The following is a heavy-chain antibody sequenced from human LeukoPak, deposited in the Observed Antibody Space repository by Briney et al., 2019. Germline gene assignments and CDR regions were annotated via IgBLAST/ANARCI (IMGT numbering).Heavy chain of an antibody. D-gene: IGHD1-26*01. V-gene: IGHV3-7*03. CDR1: GFTFSSYW. J-gene: IGHJ4*02. Sequence: GGSLRLSCAASGFTFSSYWMSWVRQAPGKGLEWVAYINKDGGEKYYVDSVKGRFTISRDNAKNSLYLQMNSLRAEDTAVYYCARWGGRFDYWGQGTLVTVSS. CDR3: ARWGGRFDY. CDR2: INKDGGEK.